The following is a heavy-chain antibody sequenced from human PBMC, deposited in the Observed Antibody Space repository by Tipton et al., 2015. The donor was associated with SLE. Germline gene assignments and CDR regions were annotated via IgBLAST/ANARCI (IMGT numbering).Heavy chain of an antibody. CDR1: GGSISSYY. D-gene: IGHD1-26*01. V-gene: IGHV4-59*01. CDR2: IYYSGST. CDR3: ARVREASLWY. J-gene: IGHJ4*02. Sequence: TLSLTCTVSGGSISSYYWSWIRQPAGKGLEWIGYIYYSGSTNYNPSLKSRVTISVDTSKNQFSLKLSSVTAADTAVYYCARVREASLWYWGQGTLVTVSS.